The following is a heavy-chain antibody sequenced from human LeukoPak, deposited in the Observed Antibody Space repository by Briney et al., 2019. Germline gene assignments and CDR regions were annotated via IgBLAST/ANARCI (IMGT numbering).Heavy chain of an antibody. CDR2: IKQDGSEK. CDR3: ARETYSGYVTYMDV. D-gene: IGHD5-12*01. V-gene: IGHV3-7*01. Sequence: GGSLRLSCAASGFTFSSYWMSWVRQAPGEGLEWVANIKQDGSEKYYVDSVKGRFTISRDNAKNSLYLQMNSLRAEDTAVYYCARETYSGYVTYMDVWGKGTTVTVSS. CDR1: GFTFSSYW. J-gene: IGHJ6*03.